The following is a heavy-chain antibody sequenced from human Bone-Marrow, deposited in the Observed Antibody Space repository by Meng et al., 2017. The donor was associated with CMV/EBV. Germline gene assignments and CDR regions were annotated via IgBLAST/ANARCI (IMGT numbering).Heavy chain of an antibody. CDR3: ARVFRTGLDS. CDR1: GLTFRTYA. V-gene: IGHV3-48*03. Sequence: GESLKISCAASGLTFRTYAMNWDRQAPGKGQEWHSFISNSGSIIYYADPVKGRFTVSRHNAKNSLYLQMNSLSAEDTAVYYCARVFRTGLDSWGQGALVTVSS. D-gene: IGHD3-9*01. CDR2: ISNSGSII. J-gene: IGHJ4*02.